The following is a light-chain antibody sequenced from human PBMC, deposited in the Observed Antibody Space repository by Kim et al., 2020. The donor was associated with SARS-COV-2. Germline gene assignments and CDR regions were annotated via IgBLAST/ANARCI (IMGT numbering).Light chain of an antibody. J-gene: IGKJ4*01. Sequence: PGERATLSCRASQSVSGYLAWYQQKPGQAPRLLIYDVSNRAAGIPARFSGSGSGTDFTLTISSLEPEDFAVYYCQQRSNWPLTFGGGTKVEIK. CDR1: QSVSGY. V-gene: IGKV3-11*01. CDR2: DVS. CDR3: QQRSNWPLT.